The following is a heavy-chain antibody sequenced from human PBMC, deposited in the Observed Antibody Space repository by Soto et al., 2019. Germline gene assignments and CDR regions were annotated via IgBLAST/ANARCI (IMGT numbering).Heavy chain of an antibody. CDR1: GFSLSNSGVG. V-gene: IGHV2-5*02. D-gene: IGHD4-17*01. Sequence: QITLKESGPSPVNPTQTLTVTCTFSGFSLSNSGVGVAWIRQPPGKALEWLALISGDNDKRYSPSLKTRLTSTTDTAKSQVVLTMTNMAPVDTATYYCAHCTLLDYGDYDPGTGDVFDSWGHGTLVTVS. J-gene: IGHJ4*01. CDR2: ISGDNDK. CDR3: AHCTLLDYGDYDPGTGDVFDS.